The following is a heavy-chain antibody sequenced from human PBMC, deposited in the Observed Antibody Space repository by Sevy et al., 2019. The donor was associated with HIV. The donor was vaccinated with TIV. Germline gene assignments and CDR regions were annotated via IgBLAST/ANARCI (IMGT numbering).Heavy chain of an antibody. CDR1: GYTFTGYY. J-gene: IGHJ6*02. CDR3: ARDLKARPYGMDV. V-gene: IGHV1-2*02. D-gene: IGHD6-6*01. CDR2: INPNSGGT. Sequence: ASVKVSCKASGYTFTGYYMHWVRQAPGQGLEWMGWINPNSGGTNYAQKFQGRVTMTRDTSISTAYMELSRLRSDDTAVYYCARDLKARPYGMDVWGHGTTVTVSS.